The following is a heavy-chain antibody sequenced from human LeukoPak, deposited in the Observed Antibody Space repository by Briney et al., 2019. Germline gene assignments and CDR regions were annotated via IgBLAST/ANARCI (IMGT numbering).Heavy chain of an antibody. Sequence: GGSLRLSCAASGFTVNSNSMSWVRQATGKGLECVAAIYSGDSTYYPDSVKGRFSISRDNSKNTLYLQMSSLRAEDTAIYYCEGRPYYYYGMDVWGQGTTVTVSS. CDR3: EGRPYYYYGMDV. V-gene: IGHV3-53*01. CDR2: IYSGDST. J-gene: IGHJ6*02. CDR1: GFTVNSNS.